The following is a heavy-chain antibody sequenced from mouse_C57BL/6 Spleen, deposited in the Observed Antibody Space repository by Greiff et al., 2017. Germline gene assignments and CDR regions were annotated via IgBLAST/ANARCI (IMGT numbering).Heavy chain of an antibody. V-gene: IGHV1-80*01. J-gene: IGHJ4*01. D-gene: IGHD2-4*01. CDR1: GYAFSSYW. Sequence: VQLVESGAELVKPGASVKISCKASGYAFSSYWMNWVKQRPGKGLEWIGQIYPGDGDTNYNGKFKGKATLTADKSSSTAYMQLSSLTSEDSAVYFCARDDYDPYAMDYWGQGTSVTVSS. CDR3: ARDDYDPYAMDY. CDR2: IYPGDGDT.